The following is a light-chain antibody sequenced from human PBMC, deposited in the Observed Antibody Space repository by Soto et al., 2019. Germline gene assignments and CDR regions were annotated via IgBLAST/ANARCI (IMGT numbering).Light chain of an antibody. V-gene: IGKV1-39*01. CDR3: QQSYSSPPF. CDR2: AAP. CDR1: QSISSY. J-gene: IGKJ4*01. Sequence: DIQMTQSPSSLSAFVGDRVTITCRASQSISSYLNWYQQKPGKAPKLLIYAAPSLQSGVPSRFSGSGSGTDFTLTISSLQPEDFGTYYCQQSYSSPPFFGGGTKVDIK.